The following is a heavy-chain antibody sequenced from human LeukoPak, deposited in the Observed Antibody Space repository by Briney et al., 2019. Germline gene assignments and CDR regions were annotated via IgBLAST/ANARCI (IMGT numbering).Heavy chain of an antibody. CDR1: GFAFSSYS. CDR3: AKGPRIAAAGDY. V-gene: IGHV3-23*01. Sequence: GGSLRLSCTASGFAFSSYSMNWVRQAPGKGLEWVSAISGSGGSTYYADSVKGRFTISRDNSKNTLYLQMNSLRAEDTAVYYCAKGPRIAAAGDYWGQGTLVTVSS. J-gene: IGHJ4*02. CDR2: ISGSGGST. D-gene: IGHD6-13*01.